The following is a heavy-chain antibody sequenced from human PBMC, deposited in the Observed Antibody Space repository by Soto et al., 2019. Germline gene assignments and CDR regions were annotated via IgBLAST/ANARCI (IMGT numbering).Heavy chain of an antibody. V-gene: IGHV4-4*02. CDR3: ASRRSDWYNYYGMDV. Sequence: ASETLSLTCALYGGSVSSSNWWSWVRQPPGKGLEWIGDIYHSGSTNYNPSLKSRVTISVDKSKNQFSLNLTSVTAADTAVYYCASRRSDWYNYYGMDVWGQGTTVTVSS. D-gene: IGHD6-19*01. J-gene: IGHJ6*02. CDR2: IYHSGST. CDR1: GGSVSSSNW.